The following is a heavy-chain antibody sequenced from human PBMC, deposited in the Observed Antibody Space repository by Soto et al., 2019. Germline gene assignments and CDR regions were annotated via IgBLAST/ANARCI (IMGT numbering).Heavy chain of an antibody. CDR3: ASSVCSGYYGVFRDYYYYYMDV. CDR2: IYYSGST. D-gene: IGHD3-3*01. V-gene: IGHV4-39*01. Sequence: SETLSLTCTVSGGSISSSSYYWGWIRQPPGKGLEWIGSIYYSGSTYYNPSLKSRVTISVDTSKNQFSLKLSSVTAADTAVYYCASSVCSGYYGVFRDYYYYYMDVWGKGTTVTVSS. J-gene: IGHJ6*03. CDR1: GGSISSSSYY.